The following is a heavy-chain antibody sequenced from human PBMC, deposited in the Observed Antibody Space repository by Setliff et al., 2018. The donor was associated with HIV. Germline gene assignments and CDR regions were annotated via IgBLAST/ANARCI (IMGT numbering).Heavy chain of an antibody. J-gene: IGHJ4*02. CDR3: ARTLPQYTNLFDY. Sequence: GASVKVSCKASGYTFTNYYMHWVRQAPGQGLEWMGWINPNSGGTNYAQKFQGRVTTTRGTSISTAYMELSRLRSDDTAVYYCARTLPQYTNLFDYWGQGTLVTVSS. CDR1: GYTFTNYY. V-gene: IGHV1-2*02. D-gene: IGHD5-18*01. CDR2: INPNSGGT.